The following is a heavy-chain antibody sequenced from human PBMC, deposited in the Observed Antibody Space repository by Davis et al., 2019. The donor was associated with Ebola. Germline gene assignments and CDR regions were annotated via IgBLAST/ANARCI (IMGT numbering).Heavy chain of an antibody. Sequence: GGSLRLSCAVSTFTFTTYSMNWVRQAPGKGLEWVSSISGSGFYTYYADSVKGRFTISRDNAKNSLYLQMNSLGAEDTAVYYCAGGKDSSGWYGDDAFDFWGQGTMVTVSS. J-gene: IGHJ3*01. CDR1: TFTFTTYS. D-gene: IGHD6-19*01. CDR2: ISGSGFYT. V-gene: IGHV3-21*06. CDR3: AGGKDSSGWYGDDAFDF.